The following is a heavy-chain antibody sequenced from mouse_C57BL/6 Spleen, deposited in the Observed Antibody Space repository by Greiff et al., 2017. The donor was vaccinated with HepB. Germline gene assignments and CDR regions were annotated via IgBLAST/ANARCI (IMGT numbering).Heavy chain of an antibody. CDR1: GFTFSSYA. CDR2: ISDGGSYT. CDR3: ARDSHVYYDYDWYFDV. J-gene: IGHJ1*03. Sequence: EVKLMESGGGLVKPGGSLKLSCAASGFTFSSYAMSWVRQTPETRLEWVATISDGGSYTYYPDNVKGRFTISRDNAKNNLYLQMSHLKYEDTARYYCARDSHVYYDYDWYFDVWGTGTTVTVSS. D-gene: IGHD2-4*01. V-gene: IGHV5-4*01.